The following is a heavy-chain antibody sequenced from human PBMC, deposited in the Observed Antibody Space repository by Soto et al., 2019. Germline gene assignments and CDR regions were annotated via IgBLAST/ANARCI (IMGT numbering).Heavy chain of an antibody. CDR2: INPSGGHT. J-gene: IGHJ4*02. V-gene: IGHV1-46*01. D-gene: IGHD3-10*01. CDR3: ARAGENYGSGTFSPPLRYYFNS. Sequence: QVQLVQSGTEVKKPGASVNVSCKASGYTFTTHYMHWVRQAPGQGLEWMGMINPSGGHTTYALKFEGRVTMTRDTSTNTVYVELTSLRSEDTAVYFCARAGENYGSGTFSPPLRYYFNSWGQGTLVTVSS. CDR1: GYTFTTHY.